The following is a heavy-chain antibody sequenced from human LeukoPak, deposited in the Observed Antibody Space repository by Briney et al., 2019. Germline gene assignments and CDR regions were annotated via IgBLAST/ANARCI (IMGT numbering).Heavy chain of an antibody. CDR3: ARERAGERPRPLLNYYYMDV. V-gene: IGHV3-23*01. Sequence: PGGSLRLSCAASGFTFSSYAMSWVRQAPGKGLEWVSDISGSGGSTYYADSVKGRFTISRDNSKNTLHLQMNSLRAEDTAVYYCARERAGERPRPLLNYYYMDVWGKGTTVTISS. D-gene: IGHD3-16*01. J-gene: IGHJ6*03. CDR1: GFTFSSYA. CDR2: ISGSGGST.